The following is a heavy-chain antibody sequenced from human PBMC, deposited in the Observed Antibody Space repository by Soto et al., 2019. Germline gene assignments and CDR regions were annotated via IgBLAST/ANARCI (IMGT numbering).Heavy chain of an antibody. CDR1: GFSVSSKY. CDR2: IYAGSIT. V-gene: IGHV3-53*01. CDR3: ARIPYDNSGTIFDY. J-gene: IGHJ4*02. D-gene: IGHD3-22*01. Sequence: GGSLRLSCAVSGFSVSSKYMSWARQAAGKGLEWVAVIYAGSITFYADSVKGRFTISRDDSKNSLYLQMSSLRVEDTAVYYCARIPYDNSGTIFDYWGQGTQVTVSS.